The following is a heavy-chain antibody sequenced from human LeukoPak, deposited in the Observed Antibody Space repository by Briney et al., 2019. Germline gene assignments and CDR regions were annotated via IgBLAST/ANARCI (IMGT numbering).Heavy chain of an antibody. J-gene: IGHJ4*02. D-gene: IGHD6-13*01. CDR3: VKTVYSSSWYRGFDS. CDR2: ISWNTGSI. V-gene: IGHV3-9*01. Sequence: GRSLRLSCAASGFSFDEYAMHWVRQGPGKGLEWVSGISWNTGSIGYANSVKGRFTISRDNAKNSLYLQMNSLRTEDTAFFCCVKTVYSSSWYRGFDSWGQGTLVAVSS. CDR1: GFSFDEYA.